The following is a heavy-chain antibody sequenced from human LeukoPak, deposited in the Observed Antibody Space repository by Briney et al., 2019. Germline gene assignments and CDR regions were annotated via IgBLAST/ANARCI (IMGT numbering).Heavy chain of an antibody. CDR2: ISGSGGLT. CDR1: GFTFSSYV. CDR3: AKDGGLWVSAHWGDS. D-gene: IGHD7-27*01. J-gene: IGHJ4*02. Sequence: GGSLRLSCAASGFTFSSYVMTWVRQAPGKGLEWVSAISGSGGLTYYADSVKGRFTVSRDDSKNTLYLQMNSLRAEDTAVYYCAKDGGLWVSAHWGDSWGRGTLVTVSS. V-gene: IGHV3-23*01.